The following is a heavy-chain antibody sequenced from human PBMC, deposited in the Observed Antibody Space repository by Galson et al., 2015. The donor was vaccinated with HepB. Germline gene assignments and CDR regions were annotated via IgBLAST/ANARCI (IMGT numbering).Heavy chain of an antibody. D-gene: IGHD3-22*01. J-gene: IGHJ3*02. CDR1: GYTFTSYN. CDR3: ATYYDIDAFEI. Sequence: SVKVSCKASGYTFTSYNMHWVRQAPGQGLEWMGIINPSGGRTSYTQKFQGRVTMTRDTSTSTVYMELSSLRSEDTAVYYCATYYDIDAFEIWGQGTMVTVSS. V-gene: IGHV1-46*01. CDR2: INPSGGRT.